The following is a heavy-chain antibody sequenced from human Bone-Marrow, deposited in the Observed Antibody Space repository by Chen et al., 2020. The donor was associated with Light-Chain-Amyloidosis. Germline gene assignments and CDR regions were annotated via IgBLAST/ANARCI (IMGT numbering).Heavy chain of an antibody. CDR2: INHSGST. D-gene: IGHD2-15*01. J-gene: IGHJ4*02. CDR3: ARGRCSGGSCYSIVVSATRYFNY. V-gene: IGHV4-34*01. CDR1: GGSFSGYY. Sequence: QVQLQQWGAGLLKPSETLSLTCAVYGGSFSGYYWSWTRQPPGKGLEWIGEINHSGSTNYNPSVKGRVTISVDPSKNQFSLELSSVTAADTAVYFGARGRCSGGSCYSIVVSATRYFNYWGQGTLVTVSS.